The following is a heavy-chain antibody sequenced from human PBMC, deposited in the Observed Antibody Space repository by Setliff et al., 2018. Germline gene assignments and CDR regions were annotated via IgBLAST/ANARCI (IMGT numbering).Heavy chain of an antibody. CDR3: ATDVPRCTGRECYSGGWFDP. CDR2: IVPMFGTA. D-gene: IGHD2-8*02. V-gene: IGHV1-69*13. Sequence: SVKVSCKTSGGTFGTSAISWVRQAPGQGLEWMGGIVPMFGTANYAQQFQGRVTITADESTSTVYLEVGRVRSEDTAVYYCATDVPRCTGRECYSGGWFDPWGQGTLVTVSS. J-gene: IGHJ5*02. CDR1: GGTFGTSA.